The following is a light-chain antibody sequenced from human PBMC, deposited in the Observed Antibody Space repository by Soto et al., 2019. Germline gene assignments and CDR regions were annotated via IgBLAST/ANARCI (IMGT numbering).Light chain of an antibody. V-gene: IGKV3-20*01. Sequence: EIVLTQSPGTLSLSPGERATLSCRASQSVSSSYLAWYQQKPGQAPRLLVYGASSRATGIPDRFSGSGSGTDFTLTISRLETEDFAVDYCQQYGSSPWTFGQVTKVEIK. CDR1: QSVSSSY. CDR3: QQYGSSPWT. CDR2: GAS. J-gene: IGKJ1*01.